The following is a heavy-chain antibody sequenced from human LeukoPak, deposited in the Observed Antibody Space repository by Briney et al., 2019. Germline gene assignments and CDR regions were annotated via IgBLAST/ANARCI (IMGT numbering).Heavy chain of an antibody. CDR3: AREGGRTVAGTFDN. J-gene: IGHJ4*02. CDR1: GFTFRTSG. V-gene: IGHV3-30*02. CDR2: IQYHGRDK. Sequence: GGSPRLSCAASGFTFRTSGMHWVRQAPGKGLEWVAFIQYHGRDKYYADSVKGRFTISRDNSKNTLYMEVNSLRAEDTAVYYCAREGGRTVAGTFDNWGQGTLVTVSS. D-gene: IGHD6-19*01.